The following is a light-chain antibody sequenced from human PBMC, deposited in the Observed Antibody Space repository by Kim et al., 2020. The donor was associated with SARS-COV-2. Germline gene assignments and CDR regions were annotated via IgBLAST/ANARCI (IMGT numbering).Light chain of an antibody. CDR2: GAS. J-gene: IGKJ2*01. Sequence: SPGERATPSCRASQSVSSSYLAGYQQKPGQAPRLLIYGASSRATGIPDRFSGSGSGTDFTLTISRLEPEDFAVYYCQQYGSSPPYTFGQGTKLEI. CDR1: QSVSSSY. CDR3: QQYGSSPPYT. V-gene: IGKV3-20*01.